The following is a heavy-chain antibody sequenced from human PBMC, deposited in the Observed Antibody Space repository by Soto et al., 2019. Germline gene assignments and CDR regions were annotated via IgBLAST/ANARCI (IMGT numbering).Heavy chain of an antibody. Sequence: SETLSLTCAVYGGSFIGYYWSWIRQPPGKGLEWIGEINHSGSTNYNPSLKSRVTISVDTSKNQFSLKLSSVTAADTAVYYCARVPSWGCSSNSCYNPYYYYGMDVWGQGTTVTVSS. J-gene: IGHJ6*02. CDR2: INHSGST. V-gene: IGHV4-34*01. CDR1: GGSFIGYY. CDR3: ARVPSWGCSSNSCYNPYYYYGMDV. D-gene: IGHD2-2*02.